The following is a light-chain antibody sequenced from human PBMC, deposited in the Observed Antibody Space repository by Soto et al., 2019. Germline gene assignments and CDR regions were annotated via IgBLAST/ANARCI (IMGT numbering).Light chain of an antibody. J-gene: IGLJ1*01. CDR1: SSNIGSNT. CDR2: SYN. Sequence: QSVLTQPPSASGTPGQRVTLSFSGSSSNIGSNTVNWYQQLPGTAPKLLIYSYNQRPSGVPDRFSGSKSVTSASLAISGLQSEDEADYYCAAWDDSLNGYVFGTGTKLTVL. V-gene: IGLV1-44*01. CDR3: AAWDDSLNGYV.